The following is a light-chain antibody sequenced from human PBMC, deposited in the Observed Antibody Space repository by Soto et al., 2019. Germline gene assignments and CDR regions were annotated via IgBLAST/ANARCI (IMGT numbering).Light chain of an antibody. CDR3: SSYTNMHTRACV. V-gene: IGLV2-14*01. CDR1: SGDIGSYNR. Sequence: QSALTQPASVSGSPGQSITISCTGTSGDIGSYNRVSWYQQHPGKAPKLIIYEVTDRPSGVANRFSGSKSGNTASLTISGLQAEDEAEYYCSSYTNMHTRACVFGTGTKLTVL. J-gene: IGLJ1*01. CDR2: EVT.